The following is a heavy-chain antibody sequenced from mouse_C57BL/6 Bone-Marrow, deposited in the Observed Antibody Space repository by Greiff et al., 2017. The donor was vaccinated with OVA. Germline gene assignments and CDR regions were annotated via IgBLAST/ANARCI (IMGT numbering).Heavy chain of an antibody. Sequence: QVQLQQSGAELVRPGTSVKESCKASGYAFTNYLIEWVKQRPGQGLEWIGVINPGSGGTNYNEKFKGKATLTADKSSSTAYMQLSSLTSEDSAVYFCARRGFAYWGQGTLVTVSA. CDR1: GYAFTNYL. V-gene: IGHV1-54*01. CDR3: ARRGFAY. CDR2: INPGSGGT. J-gene: IGHJ3*01.